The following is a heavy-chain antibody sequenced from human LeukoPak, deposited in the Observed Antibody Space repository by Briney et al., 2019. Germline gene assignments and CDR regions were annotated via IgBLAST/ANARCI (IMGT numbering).Heavy chain of an antibody. D-gene: IGHD1-1*01. J-gene: IGHJ6*03. V-gene: IGHV1-2*02. CDR2: INPNSGGT. Sequence: GASVKVSCKASGYTFTGYYMHWVRQAPGQGLEWMGWINPNSGGTNYAQKFQGRVTMTRDTSISTAYMELSRLRSDDTAVYYCATWGTTGPSHHYYYYYMDVWGKGTTVTVSS. CDR3: ATWGTTGPSHHYYYYYMDV. CDR1: GYTFTGYY.